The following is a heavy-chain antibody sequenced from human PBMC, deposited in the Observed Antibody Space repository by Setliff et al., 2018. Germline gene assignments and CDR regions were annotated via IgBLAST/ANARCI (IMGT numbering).Heavy chain of an antibody. J-gene: IGHJ4*02. CDR2: IYYSGST. V-gene: IGHV4-30-4*08. CDR3: ARSFSRREKFLLDY. CDR1: GGSISSGDYY. Sequence: KTSETLSLTCTVSGGSISSGDYYWGWIRQPPGKGLEWIGYIYYSGSTYYNPSLKSRVTISVDTSKNQFSLKMSSVTAADTAVYYCARSFSRREKFLLDYWGQGALVTVSS.